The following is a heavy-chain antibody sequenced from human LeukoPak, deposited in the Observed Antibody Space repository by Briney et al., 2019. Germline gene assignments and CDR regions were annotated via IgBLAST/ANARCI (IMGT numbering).Heavy chain of an antibody. Sequence: GESLEISLQGSGYPFTSYRIGWARQLPGKGLEWMGIIYPCDSDTRYSPSFQGQVTISADKSISTAYLQWSSLKASDTAMYYCARRGMKGNWFDRWGQGTLVTVSS. CDR3: ARRGMKGNWFDR. CDR2: IYPCDSDT. V-gene: IGHV5-51*01. J-gene: IGHJ5*02. CDR1: GYPFTSYR.